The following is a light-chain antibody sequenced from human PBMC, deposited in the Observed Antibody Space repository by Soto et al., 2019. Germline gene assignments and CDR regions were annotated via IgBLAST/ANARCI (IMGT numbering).Light chain of an antibody. V-gene: IGLV2-14*01. J-gene: IGLJ2*01. CDR2: DVS. CDR3: SSYTSSSTLV. Sequence: QSVLTQPASVSGSPGQSSTISCTGTSSDVGGYNYVSWYQQHPGKAPKLMIYDVSNRPSGVSNRFSGSKSGNTASLTISGLQAEDEADYYCSSYTSSSTLVFGGGTKLPVL. CDR1: SSDVGGYNY.